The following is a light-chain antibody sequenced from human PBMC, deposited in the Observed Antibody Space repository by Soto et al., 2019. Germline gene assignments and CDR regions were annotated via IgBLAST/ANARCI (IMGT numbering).Light chain of an antibody. V-gene: IGLV1-40*01. J-gene: IGLJ1*01. CDR2: GNT. CDR1: SSNIGADYG. Sequence: QSVLTQPPSVSGAPGQRVTISCTGSSSNIGADYGVHWYQQLPGTAPKILIYGNTNRPSGVPDRFSGSKSATSASLAITGLQAEDEADYYCQSYDGSLSGYVFGTGTKVTVL. CDR3: QSYDGSLSGYV.